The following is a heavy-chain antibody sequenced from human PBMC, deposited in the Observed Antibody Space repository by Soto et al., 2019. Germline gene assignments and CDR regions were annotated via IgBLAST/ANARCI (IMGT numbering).Heavy chain of an antibody. Sequence: QVQLVQSGAEVKKPGSSVKVSCKASGGTFSSYAISWVRQAPGQGLEWMGGIIPIFGTANYAQKFQGRVTITADESTSTAYMELSSLRSEDTAVYYCAKIPLTYYYDSSGYWDAFDIWGQGTMVTVSS. CDR1: GGTFSSYA. CDR2: IIPIFGTA. J-gene: IGHJ3*02. CDR3: AKIPLTYYYDSSGYWDAFDI. V-gene: IGHV1-69*12. D-gene: IGHD3-22*01.